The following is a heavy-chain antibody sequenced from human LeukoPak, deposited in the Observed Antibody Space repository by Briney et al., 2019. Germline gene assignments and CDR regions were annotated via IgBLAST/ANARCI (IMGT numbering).Heavy chain of an antibody. CDR2: MSYNGGDK. CDR3: ARVRVPSRTVVPDLDF. D-gene: IGHD2-21*02. CDR1: GFTFSTYS. V-gene: IGHV3-30*04. Sequence: GGSLRLSCAVSGFTFSTYSVHWVRRAPGKGLEWVAVMSYNGGDKYYADSVKDRFIVSRDISKNTAYQQMNNLRPEDTAVYYCARVRVPSRTVVPDLDFWGQGTLVTVSS. J-gene: IGHJ4*02.